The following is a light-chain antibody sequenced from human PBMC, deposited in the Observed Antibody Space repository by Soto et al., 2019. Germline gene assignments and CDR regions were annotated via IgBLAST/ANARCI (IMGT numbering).Light chain of an antibody. Sequence: EIVLTQSPGTLSLSPGERATLSCRASQSLSNSYLAWYQQKPGQAPRLLIYGASSRATGIPDRFTCSGSGTGFTLTISRLEPEDFAAYYCQQYGSSLYTFGGGTKLEIK. V-gene: IGKV3-20*01. CDR1: QSLSNSY. CDR3: QQYGSSLYT. J-gene: IGKJ2*01. CDR2: GAS.